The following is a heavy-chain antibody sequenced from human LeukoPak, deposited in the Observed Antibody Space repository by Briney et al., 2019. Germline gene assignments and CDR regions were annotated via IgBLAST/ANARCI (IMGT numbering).Heavy chain of an antibody. CDR3: AKDYSKTSYYGSGTYYRPNWFDP. CDR2: ISPYNGNT. D-gene: IGHD3-10*01. J-gene: IGHJ5*02. Sequence: EASVKVSCKASGYKFTNYGISWVRQAPGQGLEWMGWISPYNGNTIYAQKLQGRVTMTTDTSTSTAYMELRSLRSDDTAVYYCAKDYSKTSYYGSGTYYRPNWFDPWGQGTLVTVSS. V-gene: IGHV1-18*01. CDR1: GYKFTNYG.